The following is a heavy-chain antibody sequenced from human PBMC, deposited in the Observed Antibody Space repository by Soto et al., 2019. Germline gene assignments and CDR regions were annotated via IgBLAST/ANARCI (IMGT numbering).Heavy chain of an antibody. CDR1: GYTFTSYD. Sequence: ASVKVSCKASGYTFTSYDINWVRQATGQGLDWMGWMNPNSGNTGYAQKFQGRVTMTRNTSISTAYMELSSLRSEDTAVYYCARGLYDFWSGLTGFSWFDPWGQGTLVTVSS. CDR3: ARGLYDFWSGLTGFSWFDP. J-gene: IGHJ5*02. V-gene: IGHV1-8*01. D-gene: IGHD3-3*01. CDR2: MNPNSGNT.